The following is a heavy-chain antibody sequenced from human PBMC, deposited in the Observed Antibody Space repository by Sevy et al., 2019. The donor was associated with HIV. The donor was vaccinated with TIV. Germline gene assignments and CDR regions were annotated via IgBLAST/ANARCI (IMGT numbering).Heavy chain of an antibody. CDR2: IRYDGSNK. Sequence: GGSLRLSCAASGFTFSSYGMHWVRQAPGKGLEWVAFIRYDGSNKYYADSVKGRFTISRDNSKNTLYLQMNSLRAEDTAVYYCAKEGYCSSTSCYIGRIYYYYYMDVWGKGTTVTVSS. CDR3: AKEGYCSSTSCYIGRIYYYYYMDV. CDR1: GFTFSSYG. D-gene: IGHD2-2*02. V-gene: IGHV3-30*02. J-gene: IGHJ6*03.